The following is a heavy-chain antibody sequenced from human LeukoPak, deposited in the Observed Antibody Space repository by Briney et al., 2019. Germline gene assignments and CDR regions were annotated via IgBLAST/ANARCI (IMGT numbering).Heavy chain of an antibody. D-gene: IGHD1-26*01. Sequence: SQALSLACAISGDIVSSNSAAWNWIRQSPSRGLEWLGRTYYRSKWYNDYAVSVKSRISINPDTSKNQFSLQLSSVTPEDTAVYYCARDPVGGSTIFDYWGQETLVTVSS. CDR2: TYYRSKWYN. J-gene: IGHJ4*02. V-gene: IGHV6-1*01. CDR3: ARDPVGGSTIFDY. CDR1: GDIVSSNSAA.